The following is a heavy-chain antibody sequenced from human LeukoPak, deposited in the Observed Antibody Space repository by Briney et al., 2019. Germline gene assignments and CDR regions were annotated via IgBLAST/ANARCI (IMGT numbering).Heavy chain of an antibody. CDR1: GGSISRDY. D-gene: IGHD1-14*01. CDR3: AREGYNPKFYGMDV. V-gene: IGHV4-59*01. J-gene: IGHJ6*02. CDR2: IYYSGST. Sequence: PSETLSLTCSVSGGSISRDYWSWIRQPPGKGLEWVGYIYYSGSTNYNPSLKSRVTIPVDTSKNQFSLKLSSVTAADTAVYYCAREGYNPKFYGMDVWGQGTTVTVSS.